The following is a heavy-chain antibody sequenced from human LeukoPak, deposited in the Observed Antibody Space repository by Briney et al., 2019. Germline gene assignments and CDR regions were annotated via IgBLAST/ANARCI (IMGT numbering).Heavy chain of an antibody. Sequence: GGCLRLSCAASGVTFSNYGMHWVRQAPGKGLEWVSAISGSGGSTHYADSVKGRFTISRDNSKNTLYLQMNSLRAEDTAVYYCAKAYLGYSINYFDYWGQGTLVTVSS. J-gene: IGHJ4*02. V-gene: IGHV3-23*01. D-gene: IGHD5-18*01. CDR3: AKAYLGYSINYFDY. CDR1: GVTFSNYG. CDR2: ISGSGGST.